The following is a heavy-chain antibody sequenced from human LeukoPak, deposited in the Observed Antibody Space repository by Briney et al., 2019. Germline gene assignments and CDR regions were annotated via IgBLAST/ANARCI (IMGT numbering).Heavy chain of an antibody. CDR2: IRSTAYGGTT. D-gene: IGHD3-10*01. CDR1: GFTFGDYA. V-gene: IGHV3-49*04. CDR3: TRGGDYYGSGSYYNLDY. J-gene: IGHJ4*02. Sequence: GRSLRLSCTASGFTFGDYAMSWVRQAPGKGLEWVGFIRSTAYGGTTEYAASVKGRFTISRDDSKSIAYLQMNSLKTEDTAVYYCTRGGDYYGSGSYYNLDYWGQGTLVTVSS.